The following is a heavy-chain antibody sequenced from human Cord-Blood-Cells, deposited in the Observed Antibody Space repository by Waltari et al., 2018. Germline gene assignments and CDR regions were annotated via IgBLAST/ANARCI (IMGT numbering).Heavy chain of an antibody. Sequence: QVQLQQWGAGLLKPSETLSLTCAVYGGSFSGYYWSWIRQPPGKGLGWIGEINHSGSTNYNPSLKSRVTISVDTSKNQFSLKLSSVTAADTAVYYCVRHVWGEYSSSWYAFDIWGQGTMVTVSS. CDR1: GGSFSGYY. CDR3: VRHVWGEYSSSWYAFDI. J-gene: IGHJ3*02. CDR2: INHSGST. V-gene: IGHV4-34*01. D-gene: IGHD6-13*01.